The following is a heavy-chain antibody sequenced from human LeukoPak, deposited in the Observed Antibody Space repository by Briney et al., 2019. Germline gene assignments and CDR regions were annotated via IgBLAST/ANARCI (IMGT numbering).Heavy chain of an antibody. J-gene: IGHJ4*02. CDR1: GFTFTSYT. D-gene: IGHD7-27*01. V-gene: IGHV3-48*01. CDR3: VRDKDWGFDS. Sequence: GESLRLSCAASGFTFTSYTMNWVRQAPGKGLEWVSHIGTGTSTEGYADSIKGRFTISRDNAKNSVDLQMSSLRVDDSAVYYCVRDKDWGFDSWGQGTLVTVSS. CDR2: IGTGTSTE.